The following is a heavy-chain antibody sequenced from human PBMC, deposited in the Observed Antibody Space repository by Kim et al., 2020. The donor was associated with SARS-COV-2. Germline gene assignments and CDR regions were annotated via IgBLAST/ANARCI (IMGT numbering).Heavy chain of an antibody. J-gene: IGHJ4*02. D-gene: IGHD3-10*01. CDR3: ARTDLHSLLMVRVQFDY. CDR2: INHSGST. Sequence: SETLSLTCAVYGGSFSGYYWSWIRQPPGKGLEWIGEINHSGSTNYNPSLKSRVTISVDTSKNQFSLKLSSVTAADTAVYYCARTDLHSLLMVRVQFDYWGQGTLVTVSS. CDR1: GGSFSGYY. V-gene: IGHV4-34*01.